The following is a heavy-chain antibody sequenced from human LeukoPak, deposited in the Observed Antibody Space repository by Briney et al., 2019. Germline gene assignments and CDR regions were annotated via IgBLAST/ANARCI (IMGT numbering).Heavy chain of an antibody. CDR2: LSRGGETT. D-gene: IGHD2-8*01. CDR1: GFPFNMFA. CDR3: AKEQRIRHCSEGVCMEGYYFDY. J-gene: IGHJ4*02. V-gene: IGHV3-23*01. Sequence: PGGSLRLSCTGSGFPFNMFAMNWVRQAPGQGLEWVSGLSRGGETTNYADSVKGRFTVSRDTSKNMVFLQMSDLRTEDTAVYYCAKEQRIRHCSEGVCMEGYYFDYWGQGSLVTVSS.